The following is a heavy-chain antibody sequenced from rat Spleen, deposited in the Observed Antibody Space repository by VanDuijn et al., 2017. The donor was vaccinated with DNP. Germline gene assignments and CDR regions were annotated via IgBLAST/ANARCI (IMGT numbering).Heavy chain of an antibody. V-gene: IGHV2-6*01. CDR2: ISNGGIT. CDR1: GFSLTSNS. D-gene: IGHD1-3*01. J-gene: IGHJ4*01. Sequence: QVQLKESGPGLVQPSQTLSLTCTVAGFSLTSNSVHWVRQPPGKGLEWIASISNGGITYYNSALKSRLGISRDTSKSQVFLKMNSLQIEDTAIYFCARNFNYAMDAWGQGTSVTVSS. CDR3: ARNFNYAMDA.